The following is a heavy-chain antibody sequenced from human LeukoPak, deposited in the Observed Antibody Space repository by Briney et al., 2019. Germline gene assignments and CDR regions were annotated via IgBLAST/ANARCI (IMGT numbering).Heavy chain of an antibody. CDR1: GVSIRGYY. V-gene: IGHV4-59*01. CDR3: ARGSGWYAY. J-gene: IGHJ4*02. D-gene: IGHD6-19*01. CDR2: IYSSGST. Sequence: PSETLSLTCTVSGVSIRGYYWNWIRQPPGKGLEFIGYIYSSGSTNYNPSLKSRVTISVDTSKNQFSLKLSSVTATDTAVYYCARGSGWYAYWGQGTLVTVSS.